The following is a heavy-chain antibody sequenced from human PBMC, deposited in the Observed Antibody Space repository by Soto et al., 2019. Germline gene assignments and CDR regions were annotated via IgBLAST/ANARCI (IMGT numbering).Heavy chain of an antibody. CDR2: IGDSGST. CDR1: GRTIRSSSYY. CDR3: ARDPSGSYLNWFDP. J-gene: IGHJ5*02. D-gene: IGHD1-26*01. V-gene: IGHV4-39*07. Sequence: SETLCLTCTVSGRTIRSSSYYWAWIRQPSGKGLEWIGSIGDSGSTYYKPSRRSRVTVSVHTSKNQLSLKLSSVTAADTAVYYCARDPSGSYLNWFDPWGQGTLVTVSS.